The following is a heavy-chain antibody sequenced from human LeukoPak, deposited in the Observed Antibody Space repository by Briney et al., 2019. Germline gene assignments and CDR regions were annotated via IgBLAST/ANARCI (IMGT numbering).Heavy chain of an antibody. CDR3: ASGPWELDY. J-gene: IGHJ4*02. Sequence: PGGSLRLSCAASGFTFSSYWMHWVRQAPGKGLMWVSRINTDGSSTTYADSVKGRFTISRDNAKNTLYLQMNSLRAEDTAVYYCASGPWELDYLGQGTLVTVSS. V-gene: IGHV3-74*01. CDR1: GFTFSSYW. CDR2: INTDGSST. D-gene: IGHD4-23*01.